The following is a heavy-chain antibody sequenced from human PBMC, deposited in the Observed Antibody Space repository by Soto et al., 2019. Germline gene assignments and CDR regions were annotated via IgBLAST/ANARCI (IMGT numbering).Heavy chain of an antibody. CDR3: AKVESDIVLVPAVMPGAFDI. V-gene: IGHV3-30*18. J-gene: IGHJ3*02. Sequence: SLRLSCAASGFTFSSYGMHWVRQAPGKGLEWVAVISYDGSNKYYADSVKGRFTISRDNSKNTLYLQMNSLRAEDTAVYYCAKVESDIVLVPAVMPGAFDIWGKGKMVT. CDR2: ISYDGSNK. CDR1: GFTFSSYG. D-gene: IGHD2-2*01.